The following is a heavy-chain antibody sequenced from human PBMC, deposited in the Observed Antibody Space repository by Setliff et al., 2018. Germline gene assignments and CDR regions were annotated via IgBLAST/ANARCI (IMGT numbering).Heavy chain of an antibody. CDR2: FRPTGRT. J-gene: IGHJ3*02. Sequence: SETLSLTCAVSGSAIDSGHYWGWIRQPPGKGLEWIGSFRPTGRTYYNPSLKSRVTISVDTSKKQFSLKLTSMTAADTAVYYCVRDAGDGYGVDAYAGAGFDIWGQGTMVPVSS. V-gene: IGHV4-38-2*02. CDR1: GSAIDSGHY. CDR3: VRDAGDGYGVDAYAGAGFDI. D-gene: IGHD4-17*01.